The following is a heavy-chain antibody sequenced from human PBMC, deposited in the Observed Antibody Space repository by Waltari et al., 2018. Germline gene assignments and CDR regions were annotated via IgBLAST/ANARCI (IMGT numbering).Heavy chain of an antibody. D-gene: IGHD2-2*01. CDR3: AREGETSPGTWYFDL. J-gene: IGHJ2*01. CDR2: LATGGDT. Sequence: EVQLVESGGGLVQPGGSLRLSCAASGFTFGSCSMLWVRQVTGKRLERVSGLATGGDTNYPGSGKGRFTISRENAKNSLYLQMNSLRAEDTAVYYCAREGETSPGTWYFDLWGRGTLVTVSS. CDR1: GFTFGSCS. V-gene: IGHV3-13*01.